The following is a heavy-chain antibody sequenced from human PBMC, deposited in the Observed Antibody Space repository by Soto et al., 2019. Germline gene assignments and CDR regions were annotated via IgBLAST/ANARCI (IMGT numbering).Heavy chain of an antibody. J-gene: IGHJ5*02. CDR2: ISGSGGST. V-gene: IGHV3-23*01. CDR3: AKGAAGFGELPLPTNWFDP. CDR1: GFTFSSYA. Sequence: EVQLLESGGGLVQPGGSLRLSCAASGFTFSSYAMSWVRQAPGQGLEWVSAISGSGGSTYYADSVKGRFTISRDNSKNPLYLQMNSLRAEDTAVYYCAKGAAGFGELPLPTNWFDPWGQGTLVTVSS. D-gene: IGHD3-10*01.